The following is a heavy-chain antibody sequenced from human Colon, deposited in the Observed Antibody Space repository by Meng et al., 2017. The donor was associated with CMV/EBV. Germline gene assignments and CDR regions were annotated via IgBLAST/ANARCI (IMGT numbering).Heavy chain of an antibody. J-gene: IGHJ4*02. D-gene: IGHD5-12*01. Sequence: ESLKISCAASGFTFSSYDMHWVRQATGKGLEWVSAIGTAGDTYYPGSVKGRFTISRENAKNSLYLQMNSLRAGDTAVYYCARGGYPPLFDYWGQGTLVTVSS. CDR2: IGTAGDT. CDR3: ARGGYPPLFDY. V-gene: IGHV3-13*01. CDR1: GFTFSSYD.